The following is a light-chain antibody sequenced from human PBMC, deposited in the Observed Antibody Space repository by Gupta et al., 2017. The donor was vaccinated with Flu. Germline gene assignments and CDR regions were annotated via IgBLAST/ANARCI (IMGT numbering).Light chain of an antibody. Sequence: STASAGTGTSSDIVSYNYVSWYQQHPGKAPQLLIYDVTNRPSGVSSRFSGSKSGDTASLTISGLQAEDEADYYCSSDTSSTTLVFGGGTKLTVL. J-gene: IGLJ2*01. V-gene: IGLV2-14*01. CDR2: DVT. CDR1: SSDIVSYNY. CDR3: SSDTSSTTLV.